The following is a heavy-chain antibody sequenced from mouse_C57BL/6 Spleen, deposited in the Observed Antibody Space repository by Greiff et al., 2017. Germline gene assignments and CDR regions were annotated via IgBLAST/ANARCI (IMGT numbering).Heavy chain of an antibody. CDR1: GFTFSDYG. CDR2: ISSGSSTI. J-gene: IGHJ2*01. D-gene: IGHD1-3*01. Sequence: EVKLVESGGGLVKPGGSLKLSCAASGFTFSDYGMHWVRQAPEKGLEWVAYISSGSSTIYYADTVKGRFTIARDNAKHTLFLQMTSLRSEDTAMYYCARKWASDYWGQGTTLTVSS. CDR3: ARKWASDY. V-gene: IGHV5-17*01.